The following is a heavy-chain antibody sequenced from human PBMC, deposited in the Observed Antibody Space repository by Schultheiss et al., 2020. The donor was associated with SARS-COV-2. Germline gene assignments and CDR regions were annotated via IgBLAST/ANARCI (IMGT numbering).Heavy chain of an antibody. D-gene: IGHD5-18*01. Sequence: SETLSLTCAVYGGSFSGYYWSWIRQPPGKGLEWIGEINHSGSTNYNPSLKSRVTISVDTSKNQFSLKLSSVTAADTAVYYCARVRGTATTFDYWGQGTLVTVSS. CDR2: INHSGST. J-gene: IGHJ4*02. CDR3: ARVRGTATTFDY. V-gene: IGHV4-34*01. CDR1: GGSFSGYY.